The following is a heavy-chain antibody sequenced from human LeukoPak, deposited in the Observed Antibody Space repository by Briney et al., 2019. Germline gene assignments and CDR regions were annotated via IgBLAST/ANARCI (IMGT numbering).Heavy chain of an antibody. CDR2: MNPNNGDT. CDR1: GYTFTGYY. D-gene: IGHD3-22*01. CDR3: ARGLGSYDSSELTWPMISF. J-gene: IGHJ4*02. Sequence: ASLKVSCKASGYTFTGYYMHWVRQATGHGLEWMGWMNPNNGDTAYAQKFQGRITMTRSTSITTAYMELSGLRSDDTAVYYCARGLGSYDSSELTWPMISFWGQGTQVTVSS. V-gene: IGHV1-8*02.